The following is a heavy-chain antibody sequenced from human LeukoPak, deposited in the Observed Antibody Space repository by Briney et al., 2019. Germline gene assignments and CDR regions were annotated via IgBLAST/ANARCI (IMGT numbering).Heavy chain of an antibody. CDR1: GGSISSYY. D-gene: IGHD6-13*01. V-gene: IGHV4-59*12. CDR2: IYYSGST. J-gene: IGHJ5*02. Sequence: SETLSLTCTVSGGSISSYYWSWIRQPPGKGLEWIGYIYYSGSTNYNPSLKSRVTISVDTSKNQFSLKLSSVTAADTAVYYCARDKFRYSSSWYWFDPWGQGTLVTVSS. CDR3: ARDKFRYSSSWYWFDP.